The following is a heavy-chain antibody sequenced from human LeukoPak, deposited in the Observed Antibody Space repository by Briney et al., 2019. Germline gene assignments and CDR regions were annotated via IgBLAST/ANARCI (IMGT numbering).Heavy chain of an antibody. Sequence: GGSLRLSCAASGFTFTSYSMSWVRQAPGKGLEWVSGTSDRGDYTYYADSVKGRFTISRDNSKNTLYLQMNSLRAEDTAVYYCARDSRQYSSSWYYFDYWGQGTLVTVSS. CDR2: TSDRGDYT. V-gene: IGHV3-23*01. J-gene: IGHJ4*02. D-gene: IGHD6-13*01. CDR3: ARDSRQYSSSWYYFDY. CDR1: GFTFTSYS.